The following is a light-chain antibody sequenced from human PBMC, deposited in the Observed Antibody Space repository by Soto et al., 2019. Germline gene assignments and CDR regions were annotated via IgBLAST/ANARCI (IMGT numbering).Light chain of an antibody. V-gene: IGLV2-14*01. CDR3: SSYRTSSNLV. Sequence: QSALTQPASVSGSPGQSITISCTGTSSDVGGYDSVPWYQQHPGKAPKLIIYEVTNRPSGVSNRFSVSKSGNTASLTISGLQAEDEADYYCSSYRTSSNLVFGTGTKLTVL. CDR1: SSDVGGYDS. CDR2: EVT. J-gene: IGLJ1*01.